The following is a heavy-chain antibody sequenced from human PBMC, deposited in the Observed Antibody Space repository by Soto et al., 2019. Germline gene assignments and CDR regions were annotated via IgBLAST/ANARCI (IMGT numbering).Heavy chain of an antibody. CDR3: ARHRARNWFDP. D-gene: IGHD6-6*01. CDR1: GGSISISSYY. V-gene: IGHV4-39*01. CDR2: IYYSGST. Sequence: SETLSLTCIVSGGSISISSYYWGCIRQPPGKGLEWIGSIYYSGSTYYNPSLKSRVTISVDTSKNQFSLKLSSVTAADTAVFYCARHRARNWFDPWGQGALVTVSS. J-gene: IGHJ5*02.